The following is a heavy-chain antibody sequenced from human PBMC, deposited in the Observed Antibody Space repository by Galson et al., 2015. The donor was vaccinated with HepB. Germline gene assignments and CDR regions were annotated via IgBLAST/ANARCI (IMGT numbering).Heavy chain of an antibody. Sequence: SLRLSCAASGFTFDDYAMHWVRQAPGKGLEWVSGISWNSGSIGYADSVKGRFTISRDNAKNSLYLQMNSLRAEDTASYYCAKDIWPQSTVTYGMDVWGQGTTVTVSS. J-gene: IGHJ6*02. CDR1: GFTFDDYA. D-gene: IGHD4-11*01. V-gene: IGHV3-9*01. CDR3: AKDIWPQSTVTYGMDV. CDR2: ISWNSGSI.